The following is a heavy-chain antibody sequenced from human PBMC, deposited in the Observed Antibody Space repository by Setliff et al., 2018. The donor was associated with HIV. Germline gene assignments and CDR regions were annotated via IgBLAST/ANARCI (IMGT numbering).Heavy chain of an antibody. CDR1: GGTFGSYA. D-gene: IGHD4-17*01. CDR3: ARSGYGDYDVEAPWDY. CDR2: IIPMFGTA. Sequence: SVKVSCRASGGTFGSYAVSWVRQAPGQGLEWMGGIIPMFGTAKYAQKFQARVTLTTDESTSTAYMEVSGLKSDDTAVYYCARSGYGDYDVEAPWDYWGQGTLVTVSS. J-gene: IGHJ4*02. V-gene: IGHV1-69*05.